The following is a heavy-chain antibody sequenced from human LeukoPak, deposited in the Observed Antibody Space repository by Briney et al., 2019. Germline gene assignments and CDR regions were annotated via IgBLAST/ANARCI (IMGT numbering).Heavy chain of an antibody. D-gene: IGHD5-12*01. Sequence: SETLCLICAVHGGSFIGFYWTWMREPQGKGPEGSGEIFDGGRTNYNPSLKSRVTISGDTSKKQFSLKLSSVTAADTAVYYCARGLGEGYPDYWGQGTLVTVSP. CDR2: IFDGGRT. V-gene: IGHV4-34*01. J-gene: IGHJ4*02. CDR1: GGSFIGFY. CDR3: ARGLGEGYPDY.